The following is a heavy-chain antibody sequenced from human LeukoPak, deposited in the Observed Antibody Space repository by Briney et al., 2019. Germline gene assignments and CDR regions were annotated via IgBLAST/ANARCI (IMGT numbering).Heavy chain of an antibody. Sequence: SETPSLTCTVSGGSISSYYWSWIRQPPGKGLEWIGYIYYSGSTNYNPSLKSRVTISVDTSKNQFSLKLSSVTAADTAVYYCARDHGVSSGLGLDYWGQGTLVTVSS. D-gene: IGHD6-19*01. V-gene: IGHV4-59*01. J-gene: IGHJ4*02. CDR2: IYYSGST. CDR3: ARDHGVSSGLGLDY. CDR1: GGSISSYY.